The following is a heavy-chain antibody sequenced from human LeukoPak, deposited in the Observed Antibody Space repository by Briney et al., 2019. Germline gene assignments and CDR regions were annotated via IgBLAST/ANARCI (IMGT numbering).Heavy chain of an antibody. J-gene: IGHJ6*02. V-gene: IGHV4-31*03. CDR3: ARELHSGSYGGMDV. Sequence: SETLSLTCTVSGGSISSGGYYWSWIRQHPGTGLEWIGYIYYSGSTYYNPSLKSRVTISVDTSKNQFSLKLSSVTAADTAVYYCARELHSGSYGGMDVWGQGTTVTVSS. D-gene: IGHD3-10*01. CDR2: IYYSGST. CDR1: GGSISSGGYY.